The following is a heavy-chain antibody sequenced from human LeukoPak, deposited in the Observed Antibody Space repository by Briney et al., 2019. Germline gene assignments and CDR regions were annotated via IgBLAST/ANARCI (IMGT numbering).Heavy chain of an antibody. CDR3: ATYFDFWSASNWFDP. J-gene: IGHJ5*02. CDR1: GYRLSEIS. V-gene: IGHV1-24*01. CDR2: FDPEDGET. Sequence: ASVKVSCKVPGYRLSEISMHWVRQAPGKRLEWMGSFDPEDGETTYAQNFQGRFTMTEDTSTDTAYMELSSLRSDDTAIYYCATYFDFWSASNWFDPWGQGTLVTVSS. D-gene: IGHD3-3*01.